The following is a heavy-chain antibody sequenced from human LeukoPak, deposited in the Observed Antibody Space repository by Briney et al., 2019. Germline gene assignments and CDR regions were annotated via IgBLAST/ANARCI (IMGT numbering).Heavy chain of an antibody. D-gene: IGHD2-15*01. Sequence: GGSLRLSCAASGFTFSSYGMHWVRQAPGKGLEWVAFIRYDGSNKYYADSVKGRFTISRDNSKNTLYLQMNSLRAEDTAVYYCAKEKVVVVAATPVGTDYWGQGTLVTVSS. CDR3: AKEKVVVVAATPVGTDY. V-gene: IGHV3-30*02. CDR2: IRYDGSNK. CDR1: GFTFSSYG. J-gene: IGHJ4*02.